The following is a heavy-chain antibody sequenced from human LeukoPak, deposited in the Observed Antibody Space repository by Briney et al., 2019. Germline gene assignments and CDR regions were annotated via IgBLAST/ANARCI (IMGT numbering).Heavy chain of an antibody. CDR2: ITSSSNYI. Sequence: GGSLRLSCAAFGLTISTYSMNWVRQAPGKGLEWVSSITSSSNYIHYGDPVKGRFTISRDNAKNSLYLQMNSLRAEDTAVYYCARGSGLGSSNFDYWGQGTLVTVSS. J-gene: IGHJ4*02. D-gene: IGHD3-10*01. CDR1: GLTISTYS. V-gene: IGHV3-21*01. CDR3: ARGSGLGSSNFDY.